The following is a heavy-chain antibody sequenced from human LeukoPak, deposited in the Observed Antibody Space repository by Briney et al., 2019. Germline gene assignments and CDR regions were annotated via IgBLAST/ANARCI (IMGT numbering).Heavy chain of an antibody. V-gene: IGHV4-39*07. CDR1: GGSISNSSYY. J-gene: IGHJ3*02. D-gene: IGHD2-2*01. Sequence: SETLSLTCTVSGGSISNSSYYWGWIRQPPGKGLEWIGSIYYSGSTYYNPSLKSRLTISVDTSKNQFSLKLSSVTAADTAVYYCASGDYCSVTTCPELDAFDIWGQGTMVTVSS. CDR3: ASGDYCSVTTCPELDAFDI. CDR2: IYYSGST.